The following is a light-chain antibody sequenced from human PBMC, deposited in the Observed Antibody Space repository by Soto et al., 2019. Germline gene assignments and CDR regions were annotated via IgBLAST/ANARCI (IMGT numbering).Light chain of an antibody. Sequence: EIVLTQSPGTLSLSPGERATLSCRTSHDVRSSYLAWYQQKPGQAPRLLIYDASRRATGIPDRFSGWGSGTAFTLTISRLAPEDFAVYYCQQYGTSPFTFGPGTKVDIK. CDR1: HDVRSSY. CDR3: QQYGTSPFT. CDR2: DAS. V-gene: IGKV3-20*01. J-gene: IGKJ3*01.